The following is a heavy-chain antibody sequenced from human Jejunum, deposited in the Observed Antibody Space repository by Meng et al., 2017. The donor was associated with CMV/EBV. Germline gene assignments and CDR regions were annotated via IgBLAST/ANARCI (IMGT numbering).Heavy chain of an antibody. V-gene: IGHV4-39*07. Sequence: LACTVATGSISSSSYYWNWIRQPPGKGLEWIGSIYYSGSTYYNPSLKGRIALSLDTSKNQFSLKLSSVTAADTAIYYCARDTAGALYWGQGTLVTVSS. CDR1: TGSISSSSYY. D-gene: IGHD2-8*02. J-gene: IGHJ4*02. CDR3: ARDTAGALY. CDR2: IYYSGST.